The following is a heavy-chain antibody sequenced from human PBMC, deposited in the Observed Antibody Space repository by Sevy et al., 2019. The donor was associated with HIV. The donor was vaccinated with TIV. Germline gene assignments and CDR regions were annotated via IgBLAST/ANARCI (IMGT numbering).Heavy chain of an antibody. CDR3: AKDGSAYDGSGYYSFDY. CDR1: GFTFSSYA. J-gene: IGHJ4*02. D-gene: IGHD3-22*01. V-gene: IGHV3-23*01. CDR2: IGGSGGNT. Sequence: GGSLRLSCAASGFTFSSYAMSWVRQAPGKGLEWVSAIGGSGGNTYYADSVKGRFTITRENSKNTLYLQMNSLIAEDTAVYDCAKDGSAYDGSGYYSFDYWGQGTLVTVSS.